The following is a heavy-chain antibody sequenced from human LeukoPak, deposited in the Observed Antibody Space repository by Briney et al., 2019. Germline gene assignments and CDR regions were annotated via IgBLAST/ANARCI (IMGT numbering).Heavy chain of an antibody. CDR3: ARAVDYYDSSGYYYVNYYYMDV. CDR1: GGSISSGSYY. V-gene: IGHV4-61*02. D-gene: IGHD3-22*01. Sequence: SETLSLTCTVSGGSISSGSYYWSWIRQPAGKGLEWIGRIYTSGSTNYNPSLKSRVTISVDTSKNQFSLKLSSVTAADTAVYYCARAVDYYDSSGYYYVNYYYMDVWGKGTTVTVSS. CDR2: IYTSGST. J-gene: IGHJ6*03.